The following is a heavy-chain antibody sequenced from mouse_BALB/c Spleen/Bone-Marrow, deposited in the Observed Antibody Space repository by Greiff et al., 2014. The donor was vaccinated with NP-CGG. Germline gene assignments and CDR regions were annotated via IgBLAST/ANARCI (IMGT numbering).Heavy chain of an antibody. CDR2: IRSKSNNYAT. V-gene: IGHV10-1*02. J-gene: IGHJ3*01. CDR1: GFTFNTYA. Sequence: EVQRVESGGGLVQPKGSLKLSCAASGFTFNTYAMNWVRQAPGKGLEWVARIRSKSNNYATYYADSVKDRFTVSRDDSQSMLFLQMNNLKTEDTAMYYCVRSDDGCFADWGQGTLVTVSA. CDR3: VRSDDGCFAD. D-gene: IGHD2-3*01.